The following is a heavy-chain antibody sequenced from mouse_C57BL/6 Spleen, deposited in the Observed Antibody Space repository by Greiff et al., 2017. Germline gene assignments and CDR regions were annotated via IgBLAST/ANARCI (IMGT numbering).Heavy chain of an antibody. CDR2: INPSNGGT. V-gene: IGHV1-53*01. CDR1: GYTFTSYW. Sequence: QVQLQQPGTELVKPGASVKLSCKASGYTFTSYWMHWVKQRPGQGLEWIGNINPSNGGTNYNEKFKSKATLTVDKSSSTAYMQLSSLTSEDSAVYYCARGDYYGSSYGGYFDYWGQGTTLTVSS. CDR3: ARGDYYGSSYGGYFDY. J-gene: IGHJ2*01. D-gene: IGHD1-1*01.